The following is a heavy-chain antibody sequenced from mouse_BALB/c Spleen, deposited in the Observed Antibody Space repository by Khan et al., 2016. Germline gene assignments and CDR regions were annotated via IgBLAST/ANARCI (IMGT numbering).Heavy chain of an antibody. D-gene: IGHD2-2*01. CDR3: IREKGYDAWFAY. CDR1: GFTFSSFG. CDR2: ISSDSSTI. V-gene: IGHV5-17*02. J-gene: IGHJ3*01. Sequence: EVELVESGGGLVQPGGSRKLSCAASGFTFSSFGMHWVRQAPEKGLEWVAYISSDSSTIYYADPLKGRFIISRDNPKNTLFLQMTNLRSADTAINYCIREKGYDAWFAYWGQGTLVTVSA.